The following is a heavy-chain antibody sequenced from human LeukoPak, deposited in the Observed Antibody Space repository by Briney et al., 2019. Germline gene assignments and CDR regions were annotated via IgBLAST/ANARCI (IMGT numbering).Heavy chain of an antibody. CDR2: IDASGST. Sequence: PSETLSLTCTVSGASVSSYYWIWIRQPAGRGLEWIGRIDASGSTNYNPSLKSRVTMSVDSSKNQFSLKVSSVTAADTAVYFCARVSSSSSHYFYYYMDVWGKGTTVTVSS. V-gene: IGHV4-4*07. CDR3: ARVSSSSSHYFYYYMDV. CDR1: GASVSSYY. J-gene: IGHJ6*03. D-gene: IGHD6-6*01.